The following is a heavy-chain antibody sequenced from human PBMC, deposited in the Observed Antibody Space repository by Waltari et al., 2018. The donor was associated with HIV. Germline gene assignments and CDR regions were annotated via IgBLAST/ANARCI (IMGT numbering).Heavy chain of an antibody. J-gene: IGHJ4*02. CDR2: IYSGGST. D-gene: IGHD3-22*01. CDR3: ASGDYYDSSGYSL. V-gene: IGHV3-53*01. Sequence: EVQLVESGGGLIQPGGSLRLSCAASGFTVSSNYMSWVRQAPGKGLEWVSVIYSGGSTYYADSVKGRFTISRDNSKNTLYLQMNSLRAEDTAVYYCASGDYYDSSGYSLWGQGTLFTVSS. CDR1: GFTVSSNY.